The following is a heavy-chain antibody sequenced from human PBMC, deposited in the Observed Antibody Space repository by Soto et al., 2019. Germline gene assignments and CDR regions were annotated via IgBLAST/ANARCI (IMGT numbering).Heavy chain of an antibody. D-gene: IGHD6-19*01. V-gene: IGHV4-31*03. CDR3: ASLSLTGADTHNWFDP. CDR2: IYYSGST. CDR1: GGSISSGGYY. J-gene: IGHJ5*02. Sequence: SETLSLTCTVSGGSISSGGYYWSWIRQHPGKGLEWIGYIYYSGSTYYNPSLKSRVTISVDTSKNQFSLKLSSVTAADTAVYYCASLSLTGADTHNWFDPWGQGTLVNVSS.